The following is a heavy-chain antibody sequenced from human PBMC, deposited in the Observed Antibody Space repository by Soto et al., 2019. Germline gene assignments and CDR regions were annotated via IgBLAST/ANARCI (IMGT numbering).Heavy chain of an antibody. J-gene: IGHJ6*03. CDR2: IYYSGST. D-gene: IGHD4-17*01. CDR1: GGSISSYY. CDR3: ARAPTGTTVPYYYYYYMDV. Sequence: SETLSLTCTVSGGSISSYYWSWIRQPPGKGLEWIGYIYYSGSTNYNPSLKSRVTISVDTSKNQFSLKLSSVTAADTAVYYCARAPTGTTVPYYYYYYMDVWGKGTTVTVSS. V-gene: IGHV4-59*01.